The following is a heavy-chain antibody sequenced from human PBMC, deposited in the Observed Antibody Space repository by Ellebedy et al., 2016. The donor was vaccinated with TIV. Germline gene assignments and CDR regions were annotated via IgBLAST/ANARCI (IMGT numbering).Heavy chain of an antibody. J-gene: IGHJ4*02. CDR2: IYPGDSDT. CDR1: GFTFTTYW. V-gene: IGHV5-51*01. D-gene: IGHD6-19*01. Sequence: PGGSLRLSCQGSGFTFTTYWIAWVRQMPGKGLEWMGVIYPGDSDTRYSPSFQGQVTISVDKSIGTAYLQWSSLKASDTAFYYCARPYTSGRRGGGDFWGQGTLVIVSS. CDR3: ARPYTSGRRGGGDF.